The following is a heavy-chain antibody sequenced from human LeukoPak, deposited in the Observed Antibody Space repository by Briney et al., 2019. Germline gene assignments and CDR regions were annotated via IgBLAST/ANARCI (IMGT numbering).Heavy chain of an antibody. CDR3: ASAPYYYDSSGYYPHAFDI. J-gene: IGHJ3*02. CDR1: GYTFTGYY. V-gene: IGHV1-69*06. D-gene: IGHD3-22*01. CDR2: IIPIFGTA. Sequence: SVKVSCKASGYTFTGYYMHWVRQAPGQGLEWMGGIIPIFGTANYAQKFQGRVTITADKSTSTAYMELSSLRSEDTAVYYCASAPYYYDSSGYYPHAFDIWGQGTMVTVSS.